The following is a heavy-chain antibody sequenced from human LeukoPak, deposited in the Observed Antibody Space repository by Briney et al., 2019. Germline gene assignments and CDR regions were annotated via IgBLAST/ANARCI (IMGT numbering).Heavy chain of an antibody. V-gene: IGHV1-2*02. Sequence: ASVKVSCKASGYTFTGYYMHWVRQAPGQGLEWMGWINPNSGGTNYAQKFQGRVTMTRDTSISTAYMELSRLRSDDTAVYYCARGPRRGCSSTSCSAYYYYGMDVWGQGTTVTVSS. CDR3: ARGPRRGCSSTSCSAYYYYGMDV. D-gene: IGHD2-2*01. J-gene: IGHJ6*02. CDR1: GYTFTGYY. CDR2: INPNSGGT.